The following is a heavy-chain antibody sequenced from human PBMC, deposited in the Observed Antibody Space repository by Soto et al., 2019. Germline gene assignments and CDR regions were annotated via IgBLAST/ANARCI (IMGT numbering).Heavy chain of an antibody. V-gene: IGHV3-30*18. D-gene: IGHD4-4*01. CDR2: ISYDGSNK. CDR1: GFTFSSYG. CDR3: AKDLGYSNDYYYGMDV. Sequence: GGSLRLSCAASGFTFSSYGMHWVRQAPGKGLEWVAVISYDGSNKYYADSVKGRFTISRDNSKNTLYLQMNSLRAEDTAVYYCAKDLGYSNDYYYGMDVWGQGTTVTVS. J-gene: IGHJ6*02.